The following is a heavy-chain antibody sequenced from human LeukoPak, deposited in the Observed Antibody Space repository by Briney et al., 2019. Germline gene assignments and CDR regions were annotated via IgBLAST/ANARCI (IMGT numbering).Heavy chain of an antibody. CDR3: ASNYDSSGYYYYYYGMDV. J-gene: IGHJ6*02. CDR2: INPNSGGT. D-gene: IGHD3-22*01. CDR1: GYTFTGYY. Sequence: ASVKVSRKASGYTFTGYYMHWVRQAPGQGLEWMGWINPNSGGTNYAQKFQGRVTMTRDTSISTAYMELSRLRSDDTAVYYCASNYDSSGYYYYYYGMDVWGQGTTVTVSS. V-gene: IGHV1-2*02.